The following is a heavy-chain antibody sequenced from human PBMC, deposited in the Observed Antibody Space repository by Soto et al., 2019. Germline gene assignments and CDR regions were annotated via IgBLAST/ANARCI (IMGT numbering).Heavy chain of an antibody. J-gene: IGHJ6*03. CDR3: AKPLAVTTRGVYYYMDV. D-gene: IGHD4-17*01. CDR1: GFTFSSYG. V-gene: IGHV3-30*18. CDR2: ISYDGSNK. Sequence: GGSLRLSCAASGFTFSSYGMHWVRQAPGKGLEWVAVISYDGSNKYYADSVKGRFTISRDNSKNTLYLQMNSLRAEDTAVYYCAKPLAVTTRGVYYYMDVWGKGTTVTVSS.